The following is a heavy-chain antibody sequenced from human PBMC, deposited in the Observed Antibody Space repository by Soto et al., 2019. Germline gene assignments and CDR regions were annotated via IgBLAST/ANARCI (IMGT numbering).Heavy chain of an antibody. CDR1: GYTFTSYG. J-gene: IGHJ6*02. Sequence: QVQLVQSGAEVNKPGASVKVSCKSSGYTFTSYGISWVRQAPGQGLEWRGWISAYNGNTNYAQKRQGRVTMTTDTSTSTAYMELRSLRSDDTAVYYCARDGGGNDFWSGYYYYGMDVWGQGTTVTVSS. V-gene: IGHV1-18*01. CDR2: ISAYNGNT. D-gene: IGHD3-3*01. CDR3: ARDGGGNDFWSGYYYYGMDV.